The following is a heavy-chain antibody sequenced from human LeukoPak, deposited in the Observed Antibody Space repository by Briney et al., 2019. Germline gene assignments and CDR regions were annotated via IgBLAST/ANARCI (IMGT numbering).Heavy chain of an antibody. CDR2: IRSKAYGRTT. V-gene: IGHV3-49*03. CDR3: TRSGYSPSPFDY. Sequence: GRSLRLSCTASGFTFGDYAMSWFRQAPGKGLEWVGFIRSKAYGRTTEYAASVKCRFTISRDDSKSIAYLQTNSLKTEDTAVYYCTRSGYSPSPFDYWGQGTLVTVSS. J-gene: IGHJ4*02. D-gene: IGHD6-25*01. CDR1: GFTFGDYA.